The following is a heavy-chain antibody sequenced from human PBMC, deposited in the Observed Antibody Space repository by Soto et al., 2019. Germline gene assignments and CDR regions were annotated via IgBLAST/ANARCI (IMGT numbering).Heavy chain of an antibody. Sequence: PGGSLRLSCAASGFTFSSYSMNWARRAPGKGLEWVSYISSSSSTIYYADSVKGRFTISRDNAKNSLYLQMNSLRDEDTAVYYCARDRDSSSPYYYYYGMDVWGQGTTVTVSS. CDR1: GFTFSSYS. CDR2: ISSSSSTI. CDR3: ARDRDSSSPYYYYYGMDV. V-gene: IGHV3-48*02. J-gene: IGHJ6*02. D-gene: IGHD6-6*01.